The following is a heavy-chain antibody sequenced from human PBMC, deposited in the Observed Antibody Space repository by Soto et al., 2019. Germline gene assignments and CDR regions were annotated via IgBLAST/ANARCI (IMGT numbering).Heavy chain of an antibody. CDR3: ASGTSSSPPYYYYYGMDV. D-gene: IGHD6-6*01. J-gene: IGHJ6*02. CDR1: GYSFTSYW. Sequence: GESLKISCKGSGYSFTSYWIGWVRQMPGKGLEWMGIIYPGDSDTRYSPSFQGQVTISADKSISTAYLQWSSLKASDTAMYYCASGTSSSPPYYYYYGMDVWGQGTTVTVSS. V-gene: IGHV5-51*01. CDR2: IYPGDSDT.